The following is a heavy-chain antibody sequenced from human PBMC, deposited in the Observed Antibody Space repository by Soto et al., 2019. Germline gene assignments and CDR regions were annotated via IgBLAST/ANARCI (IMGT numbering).Heavy chain of an antibody. V-gene: IGHV3-23*01. Sequence: GGSLRLSCEVSEFTFSSYARSWVRQSPDKGLEWVSSISGRNDKSFFADSVKGRFTISRDTSRNTLYLQMDSLRVEDTAVYYCAIDRGTGGDVVWPHYWGRGTLVTVSS. CDR3: AIDRGTGGDVVWPHY. J-gene: IGHJ4*02. CDR1: EFTFSSYA. D-gene: IGHD1-1*01. CDR2: ISGRNDKS.